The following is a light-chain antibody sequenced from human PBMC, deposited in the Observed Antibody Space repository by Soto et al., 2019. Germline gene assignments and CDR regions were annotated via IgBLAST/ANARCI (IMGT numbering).Light chain of an antibody. V-gene: IGKV3D-15*01. Sequence: EIVLTQSPATLSLSPGERATLSCRASQSVSSNLAWYQQKPGQAPRLLIYAVSTRATGIPARFSGSGSGTVFTLTISSLQSEDFAVYYCQQFYNWPLSFGGGTKVDIK. CDR3: QQFYNWPLS. CDR2: AVS. J-gene: IGKJ4*01. CDR1: QSVSSN.